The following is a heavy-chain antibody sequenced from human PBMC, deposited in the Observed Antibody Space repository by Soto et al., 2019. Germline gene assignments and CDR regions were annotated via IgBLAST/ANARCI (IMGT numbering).Heavy chain of an antibody. V-gene: IGHV3-33*08. Sequence: QVQLVESGGGLVQPGESLRLSCTASGLTFSTSWLTWVRQAPGEGLEWVAVIWYDGSNKYYADSVKGRFTISRDNSKNTLYLQMNSLRAEDTAVYYCAREPPYPSYCSSTSCYGDYFDYWGQGTLVTVSS. J-gene: IGHJ4*02. CDR3: AREPPYPSYCSSTSCYGDYFDY. D-gene: IGHD2-2*01. CDR2: IWYDGSNK. CDR1: GLTFSTSW.